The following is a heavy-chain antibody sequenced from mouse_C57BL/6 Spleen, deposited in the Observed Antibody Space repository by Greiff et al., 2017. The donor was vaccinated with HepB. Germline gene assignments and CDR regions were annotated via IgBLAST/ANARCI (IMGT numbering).Heavy chain of an antibody. Sequence: QVQLQQSGAELVRPGPSVKMSCKASGYTFTNYWIGWAKQRPGHGLEWIGDIYPGGGYTNYNEKFKGKATLTADKSSSTAYMQFSSLTSEDSAIYYCARKGTAQASYFDYWGQGTTLTVSS. J-gene: IGHJ2*01. CDR3: ARKGTAQASYFDY. CDR2: IYPGGGYT. CDR1: GYTFTNYW. V-gene: IGHV1-63*01. D-gene: IGHD3-2*02.